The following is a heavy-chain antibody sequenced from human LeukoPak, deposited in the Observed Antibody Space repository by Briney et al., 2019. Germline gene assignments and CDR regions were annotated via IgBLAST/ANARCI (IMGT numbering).Heavy chain of an antibody. D-gene: IGHD6-19*01. CDR3: ARDPAGIAVAGNY. CDR1: GYTVSSKY. CDR2: IHSSGST. V-gene: IGHV3-53*01. J-gene: IGHJ4*02. Sequence: GGSLRLSCAASGYTVSSKYMSWVRQAPGKGLEWVSVIHSSGSTDYADSVKGRFTISRDNSKNTVYLQMNSLRAEDTAVYYCARDPAGIAVAGNYWGQGTLVTVSS.